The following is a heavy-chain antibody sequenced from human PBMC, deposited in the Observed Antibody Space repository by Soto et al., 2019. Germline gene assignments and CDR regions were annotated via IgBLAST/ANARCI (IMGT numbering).Heavy chain of an antibody. J-gene: IGHJ6*02. D-gene: IGHD5-18*01. CDR3: ARVYGNYSYGFPYYYYGMDV. CDR2: IYSGGST. Sequence: PGGSLRLSCAASGFTVSSNYMSWVRQAPGKGLEWVSVIYSGGSTYYADSVKGRFTISRHNSKNTLYLQMNSLRAEDTAVYYCARVYGNYSYGFPYYYYGMDVRGQGTTVTVSS. V-gene: IGHV3-53*01. CDR1: GFTVSSNY.